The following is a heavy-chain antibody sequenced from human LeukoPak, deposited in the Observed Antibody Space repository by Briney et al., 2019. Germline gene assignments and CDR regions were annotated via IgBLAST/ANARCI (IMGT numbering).Heavy chain of an antibody. CDR2: IIPIFGTA. D-gene: IGHD4-17*01. J-gene: IGHJ4*02. CDR3: ARGVSLNYGDSLDY. CDR1: GGTFSSYA. V-gene: IGHV1-69*13. Sequence: GASVKVSCKASGGTFSSYAIGWVRQAPGQGLEWMGGIIPIFGTANYAQKFQGRVTITADESTSTAYMELSSLRSEDTAVYYCARGVSLNYGDSLDYWGQGTLVTVSS.